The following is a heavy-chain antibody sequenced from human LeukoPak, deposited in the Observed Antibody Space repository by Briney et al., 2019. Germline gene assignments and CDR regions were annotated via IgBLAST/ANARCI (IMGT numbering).Heavy chain of an antibody. CDR3: ARSVGGTQGFDP. Sequence: ASVKVSCKTSGYTFTDYYMHWVRRAPGQGLEWVGWINPNSGDTNYAQKFQGRVAVTRDTSISTAYMELSRLRSDDTAVYYCARSVGGTQGFDPWGQGTLVTVSS. D-gene: IGHD2-15*01. J-gene: IGHJ5*02. CDR2: INPNSGDT. CDR1: GYTFTDYY. V-gene: IGHV1-2*02.